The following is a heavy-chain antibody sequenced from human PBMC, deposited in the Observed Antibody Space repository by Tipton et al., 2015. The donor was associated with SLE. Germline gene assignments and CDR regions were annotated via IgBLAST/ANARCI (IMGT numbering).Heavy chain of an antibody. D-gene: IGHD6-19*01. Sequence: TLSLTCTVSGGSISSGSYYWSWIRQPAGKGLEWIGRIYTSGSTNYNPSLKSRVTISVDTSRNQFSLKLSSVTAADTAVYYCARAESIAVAGPRYYFDYWGQGTLVTVSS. CDR1: GGSISSGSYY. V-gene: IGHV4-61*02. CDR2: IYTSGST. J-gene: IGHJ4*02. CDR3: ARAESIAVAGPRYYFDY.